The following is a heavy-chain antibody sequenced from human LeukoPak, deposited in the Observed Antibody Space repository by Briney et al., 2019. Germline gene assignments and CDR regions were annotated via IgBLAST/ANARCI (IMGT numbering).Heavy chain of an antibody. CDR1: GGSISSYY. CDR3: AKTLGVRAFYI. CDR2: LYTSGST. Sequence: SETLSLTCTVSGGSISSYYWSWIRQPAGKGLEWIGRLYTSGSTSYNPSLKSRVTISVDTSKNQFSLTLSSVTAADTAVYYCAKTLGVRAFYIWGQGTMVTVSS. V-gene: IGHV4-4*07. D-gene: IGHD7-27*01. J-gene: IGHJ3*02.